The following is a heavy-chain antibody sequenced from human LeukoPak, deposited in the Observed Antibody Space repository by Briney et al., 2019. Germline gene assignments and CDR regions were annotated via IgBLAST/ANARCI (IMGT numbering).Heavy chain of an antibody. CDR3: ARVVVPAAYYFDY. J-gene: IGHJ4*02. Sequence: GGSLRLSCAASGFTFDDYGMSWVRQAPGKGLEWVSAISGGGGSGGSTYYADSVKGRFTISRDNSKNTLYLQMNSLRAEDTAVYYCARVVVPAAYYFDYWGQGTLVTVSS. D-gene: IGHD2-2*01. CDR1: GFTFDDYG. V-gene: IGHV3-23*01. CDR2: ISGGGGSGGST.